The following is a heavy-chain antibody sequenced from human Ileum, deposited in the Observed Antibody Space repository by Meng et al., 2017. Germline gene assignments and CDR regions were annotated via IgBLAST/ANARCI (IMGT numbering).Heavy chain of an antibody. D-gene: IGHD1-7*01. CDR2: IIPIFGTA. CDR1: GGTFSSYA. CDR3: ARGASFPWPNWNYSQYDFDY. Sequence: SVKVSCKASGGTFSSYAISWVRQAPGQGLEWMGGIIPIFGTANYAQKFQGRVTITADKSTSTAYMELSSLRSEDTAVYYCARGASFPWPNWNYSQYDFDYWGQGTLVTVSS. J-gene: IGHJ4*02. V-gene: IGHV1-69*06.